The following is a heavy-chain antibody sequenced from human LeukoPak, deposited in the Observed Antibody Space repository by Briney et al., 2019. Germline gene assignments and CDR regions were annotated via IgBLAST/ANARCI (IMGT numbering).Heavy chain of an antibody. J-gene: IGHJ5*02. V-gene: IGHV3-21*04. CDR3: ARRGTSGNYQMLHFDP. D-gene: IGHD1-7*01. CDR1: GFTFSSYS. Sequence: GGSLRLSCAASGFTFSSYSMTWVRQAPGKGLEWVSSISSSSSYIYYADSVKGRFTISRDNAKNSLYLQMNSLRAEDTAVYYCARRGTSGNYQMLHFDPWGQGILVTVSS. CDR2: ISSSSSYI.